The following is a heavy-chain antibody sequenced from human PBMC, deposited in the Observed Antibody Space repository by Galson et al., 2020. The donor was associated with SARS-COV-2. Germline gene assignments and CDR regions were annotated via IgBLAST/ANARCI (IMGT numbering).Heavy chain of an antibody. Sequence: SETLSLTCTVSGGSISSSSYYWGWIRQPPGKGLEWIGSIYYSGSTYYNPSLKSRVTISVDTSKNQFSLKLSSVTAADTAVYYCARAPRITIVGVVHSQGHWFDPWGQGTLVTVSS. V-gene: IGHV4-39*07. CDR1: GGSISSSSYY. CDR3: ARAPRITIVGVVHSQGHWFDP. CDR2: IYYSGST. J-gene: IGHJ5*02. D-gene: IGHD3-3*01.